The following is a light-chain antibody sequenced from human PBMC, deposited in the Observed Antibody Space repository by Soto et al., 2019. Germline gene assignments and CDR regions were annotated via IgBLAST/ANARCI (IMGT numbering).Light chain of an antibody. J-gene: IGKJ1*01. Sequence: DSVITHSSDSVAVSLGERATINFKSNQSFLSSSNNKSYLAWYQQKPGQPPKLLIYYASNRASGVPARFSGSGSGTDFTLTISSLQAEDVAVYYCQPSSSTRTFGQGAKVDI. CDR2: YAS. V-gene: IGKV4-1*01. CDR1: QSFLSSSNNKSY. CDR3: QPSSSTRT.